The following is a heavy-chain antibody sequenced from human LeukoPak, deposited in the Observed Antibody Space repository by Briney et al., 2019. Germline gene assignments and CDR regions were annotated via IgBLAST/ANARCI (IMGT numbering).Heavy chain of an antibody. D-gene: IGHD5-18*01. CDR1: GFTVGSNY. Sequence: SGGSLRLSCAASGFTVGSNYMSWVRQAPGKGLEWVSVIYSGGSTYYADSVKGRFTISRDNSKNTLYLQMNSLKAEDTAVYYCARDPDGYRQGHHFDYWGQGTLVTVSS. J-gene: IGHJ4*02. V-gene: IGHV3-66*01. CDR2: IYSGGST. CDR3: ARDPDGYRQGHHFDY.